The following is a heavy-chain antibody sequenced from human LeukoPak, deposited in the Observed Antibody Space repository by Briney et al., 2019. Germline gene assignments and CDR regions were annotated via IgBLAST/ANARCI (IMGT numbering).Heavy chain of an antibody. Sequence: GGSLRLSCAASGFTFSSYWMSWVRQAPGKGLEWVANIKQDGSEKYYVDSVKGRFTISRDNAKNSLYLQMNSLRVEDTAVYYCAQGQYSSGWYFGYWGQGTLVTVSS. J-gene: IGHJ4*02. CDR2: IKQDGSEK. CDR1: GFTFSSYW. CDR3: AQGQYSSGWYFGY. D-gene: IGHD6-19*01. V-gene: IGHV3-7*03.